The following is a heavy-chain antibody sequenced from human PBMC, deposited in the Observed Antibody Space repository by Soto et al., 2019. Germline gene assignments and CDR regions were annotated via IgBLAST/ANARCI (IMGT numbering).Heavy chain of an antibody. Sequence: SETLSLTCAVYGGSFSCYYWSWIRQPPGKGLEWIGEINHSGSTNYNPSLKSRVTISVDTSKNQFSLKLSSVTAADTAVYYCAXGRNYDFWSGYYALFDYWGQGTLVTVSS. V-gene: IGHV4-34*01. CDR3: AXGRNYDFWSGYYALFDY. CDR2: INHSGST. J-gene: IGHJ4*02. D-gene: IGHD3-3*01. CDR1: GGSFSCYY.